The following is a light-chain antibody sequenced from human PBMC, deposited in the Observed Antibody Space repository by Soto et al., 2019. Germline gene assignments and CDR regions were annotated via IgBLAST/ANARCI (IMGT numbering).Light chain of an antibody. CDR1: QDISNY. V-gene: IGKV1-33*01. CDR3: QQYDNLPYT. J-gene: IGKJ2*01. Sequence: DIQMTQSPSSLSASVGDRVTITCQASQDISNYLNWYQQKPGKAPKLLIYGASNLETGVPSRFSGSGSGTDFTFAISSLLPEDIATYYCQQYDNLPYTFGQGTKLQSK. CDR2: GAS.